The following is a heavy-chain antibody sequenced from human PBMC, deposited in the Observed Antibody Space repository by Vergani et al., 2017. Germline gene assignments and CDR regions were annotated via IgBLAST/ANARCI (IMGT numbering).Heavy chain of an antibody. D-gene: IGHD3-10*01. CDR3: AKAVTYYYGSGSPHDY. V-gene: IGHV3-30*02. Sequence: QVQLVESGGGVVQPGGSLRLSCAASGFTFSSYGMHWVRQAPGKGLEWVAFIRYDGSNKYYADSVKGRFTISRDNSKNTLYLQMNSLRAEDTAVYYCAKAVTYYYGSGSPHDYWGQVTLFTVSS. J-gene: IGHJ4*02. CDR1: GFTFSSYG. CDR2: IRYDGSNK.